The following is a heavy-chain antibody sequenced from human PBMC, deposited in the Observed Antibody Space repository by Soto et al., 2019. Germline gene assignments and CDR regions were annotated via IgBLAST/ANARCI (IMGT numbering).Heavy chain of an antibody. Sequence: PGGSLRLSCAASGFTFSSYSMNWVRQAPGKGLEWVSYISSSSTIIYYADSVKGRFTISRDNAKNSLYLQMNSLRAEDTAVYYYARAPRASGYYPPIYYFDYWGQGT. D-gene: IGHD3-22*01. V-gene: IGHV3-48*01. J-gene: IGHJ4*02. CDR2: ISSSSTII. CDR1: GFTFSSYS. CDR3: ARAPRASGYYPPIYYFDY.